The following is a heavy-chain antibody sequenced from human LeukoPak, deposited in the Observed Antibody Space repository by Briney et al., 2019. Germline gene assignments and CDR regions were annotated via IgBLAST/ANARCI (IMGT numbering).Heavy chain of an antibody. CDR2: IYHSGST. CDR3: ARTYYYDSSGYSDC. Sequence: SETLSLTCTVSGYSISSGYYWGWIRQPPGKGLEWIGSIYHSGSTYYNPSLKSRVTISVDTSKNQFSLKLSSVTAADTAVYYCARTYYYDSSGYSDCWGRGTLVTVSS. J-gene: IGHJ4*02. CDR1: GYSISSGYY. D-gene: IGHD3-22*01. V-gene: IGHV4-38-2*02.